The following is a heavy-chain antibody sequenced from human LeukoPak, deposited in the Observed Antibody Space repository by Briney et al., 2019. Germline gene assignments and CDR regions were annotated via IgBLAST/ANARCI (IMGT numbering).Heavy chain of an antibody. D-gene: IGHD3-3*01. CDR1: GFTFSSYW. V-gene: IGHV3-7*01. CDR3: AKDQSGYRYYFDY. J-gene: IGHJ4*02. CDR2: IKEDGGEK. Sequence: PGGSLRLSCAASGFTFSSYWMTWVRQAPGKGLEWVASIKEDGGEKYNVDSVKGRFTSSRDNAKNSLYLQMNSLRAEDTAVYYCAKDQSGYRYYFDYWGQGTLVTVSS.